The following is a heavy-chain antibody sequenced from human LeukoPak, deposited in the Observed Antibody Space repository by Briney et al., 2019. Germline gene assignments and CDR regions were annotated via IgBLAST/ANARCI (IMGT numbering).Heavy chain of an antibody. V-gene: IGHV1-69*13. CDR2: IIPIFGTA. CDR3: ARLYCGGDCYSGGGCFDY. CDR1: GGTFSSYA. Sequence: SVKVSCKASGGTFSSYAISWVRQAPGQGLEWMGGIIPIFGTANYAQKFQGRVTITADESTSTAYIELSSLRSEDTAVYYCARLYCGGDCYSGGGCFDYWGQGTLVTVSS. J-gene: IGHJ4*02. D-gene: IGHD2-21*01.